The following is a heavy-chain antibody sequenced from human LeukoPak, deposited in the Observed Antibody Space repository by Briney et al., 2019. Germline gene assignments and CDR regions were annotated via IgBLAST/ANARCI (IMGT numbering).Heavy chain of an antibody. CDR1: GGSISSGGYY. J-gene: IGHJ4*02. Sequence: SETLSLTCTVSGGSISSGGYYWSWIRQPPGKGLEWIGYIYHSGSTYYNPSLKSRVTISVDRSKNQFSLKLSSVTAADTAVYYCARMGGIVVPKTHYFDYWGQGTLVTVSS. V-gene: IGHV4-30-2*01. CDR3: ARMGGIVVPKTHYFDY. CDR2: IYHSGST. D-gene: IGHD2-2*01.